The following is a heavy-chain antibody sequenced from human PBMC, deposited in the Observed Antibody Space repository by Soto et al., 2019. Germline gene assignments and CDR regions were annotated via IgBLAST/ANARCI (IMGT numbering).Heavy chain of an antibody. CDR1: GGTFSSYA. D-gene: IGHD3-10*02. J-gene: IGHJ3*01. CDR2: IIPIFGTA. CDR3: ARDSGHLSTYVSDALDF. Sequence: SVKVSCKASGGTFSSYAISWVRQAPGQGLEWMGGIIPIFGTANYAQKFQGRVTITADESTSTAYMELSSLRVEDTALYYCARDSGHLSTYVSDALDFWGHGTMVTVSS. V-gene: IGHV1-69*13.